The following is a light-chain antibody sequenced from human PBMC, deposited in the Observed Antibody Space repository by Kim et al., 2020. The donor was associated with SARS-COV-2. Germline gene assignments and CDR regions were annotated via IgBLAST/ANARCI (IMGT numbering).Light chain of an antibody. CDR2: GKN. Sequence: SSELTQDPAVSVALGQTVRITCQGDSLRSYYATWYQQKPGQAPILVIYGKNNRPSGIPDRFSGSSSGNTASLTITGTQAGDEADYYCNSRDTIDNVVFG. CDR1: SLRSYY. V-gene: IGLV3-19*01. CDR3: NSRDTIDNVV. J-gene: IGLJ2*01.